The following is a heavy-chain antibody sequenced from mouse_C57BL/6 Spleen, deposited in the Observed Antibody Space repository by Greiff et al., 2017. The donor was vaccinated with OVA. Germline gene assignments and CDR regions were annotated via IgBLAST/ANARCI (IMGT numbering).Heavy chain of an antibody. D-gene: IGHD2-4*01. CDR1: GYTFTDYY. V-gene: IGHV1-26*01. J-gene: IGHJ4*01. Sequence: VQLKESGPELVKPGASVKISCKASGYTFTDYYMNWVKQSHGKSLEWIGDINPNNGGTSYNQKFKGKATLTVDKSSSTAYMELRSLTSEDSAVYYCAKSPYDYDNAMDYWGQGTSVTVSS. CDR2: INPNNGGT. CDR3: AKSPYDYDNAMDY.